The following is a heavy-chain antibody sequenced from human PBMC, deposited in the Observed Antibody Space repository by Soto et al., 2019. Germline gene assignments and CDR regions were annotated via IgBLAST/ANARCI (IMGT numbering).Heavy chain of an antibody. CDR3: ASVSYAEAFDI. V-gene: IGHV3-23*01. CDR2: ISGSGVST. CDR1: GFTFSSYA. J-gene: IGHJ3*02. D-gene: IGHD1-26*01. Sequence: EVQLLESGGGLVQPGGSLRLSCAASGFTFSSYAMSWVRQAPGKGLELVSAISGSGVSTYYADSVKGRFTISRDSSKNTRSRQMNGMRAEDTAVYYCASVSYAEAFDIWGQGTMFTVSS.